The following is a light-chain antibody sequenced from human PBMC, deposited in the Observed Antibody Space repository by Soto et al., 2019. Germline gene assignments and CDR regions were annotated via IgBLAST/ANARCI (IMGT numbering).Light chain of an antibody. V-gene: IGKV1-39*01. CDR2: ATS. CDR1: QSVSSY. J-gene: IGKJ1*01. Sequence: DIQMTQSPSSLSTSVGDRVTITCRASQSVSSYLNWYQQKPGKAPKLLIFATSNLQSGVPSRFSGSGSGTDFTLTISSLQPEDFASYYCQQTHSIPWTFGQGTKVEIK. CDR3: QQTHSIPWT.